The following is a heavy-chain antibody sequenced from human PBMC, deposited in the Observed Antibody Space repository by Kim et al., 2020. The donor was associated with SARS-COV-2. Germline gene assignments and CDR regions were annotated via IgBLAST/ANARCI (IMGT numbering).Heavy chain of an antibody. J-gene: IGHJ4*02. D-gene: IGHD5-12*01. V-gene: IGHV4-38-2*02. CDR3: ARGGPGLFVY. Sequence: SETLSLTCTVSGYSISSGYYWGWIRQPPGKGLEWIGSIYHSGSTYYNPSLKSRVTISVDTSKNQFSLKLSSVTAADTAVYYCARGGPGLFVYWGQGTLVTVSS. CDR1: GYSISSGYY. CDR2: IYHSGST.